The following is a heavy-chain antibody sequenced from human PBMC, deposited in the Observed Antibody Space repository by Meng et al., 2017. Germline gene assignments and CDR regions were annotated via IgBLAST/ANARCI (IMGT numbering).Heavy chain of an antibody. J-gene: IGHJ4*02. D-gene: IGHD2-15*01. V-gene: IGHV3-23*01. CDR1: GFTFSNDA. CDR2: ITGSGSNT. Sequence: GESLKISCAGSGFTFSNDAMTWVRQTPGKGLEWVSTITGSGSNTYYADSVKGRFTISRDNSNNTLFLQMSSLRAEDTAVYYCAKGVIGVVVAATPVYFDYWGQGTLVTVSS. CDR3: AKGVIGVVVAATPVYFDY.